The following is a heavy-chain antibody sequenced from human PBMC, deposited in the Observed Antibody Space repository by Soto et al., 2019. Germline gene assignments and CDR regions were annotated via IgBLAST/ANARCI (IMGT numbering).Heavy chain of an antibody. CDR1: GYTFTSYG. V-gene: IGHV1-18*01. CDR2: ISAYNGNT. D-gene: IGHD2-2*01. J-gene: IGHJ6*02. CDR3: ARGVNVVLPAAMRSSGFYYYYYYGMDV. Sequence: VASVKVSCKASGYTFTSYGISWVRQAPGQGLEWMGWISAYNGNTNYAQKFQGRVTITADESTSTAYMELSSLRSEDTAVYYCARGVNVVLPAAMRSSGFYYYYYYGMDVWGQGTTVTVSS.